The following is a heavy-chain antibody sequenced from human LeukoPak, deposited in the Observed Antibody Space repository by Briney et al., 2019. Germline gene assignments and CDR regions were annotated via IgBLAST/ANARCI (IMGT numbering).Heavy chain of an antibody. J-gene: IGHJ4*02. Sequence: PGGSLRLSCAASGFTVSSNYMSWVRQAPGKGLEWVSVIYSGGSTYYADSVKGRFTISRDDSKNTLYLQMNSLRAEDTAVYYCARETKVYDSSGFYWAYFDYWGQGTLVTVSS. V-gene: IGHV3-53*01. CDR1: GFTVSSNY. CDR3: ARETKVYDSSGFYWAYFDY. CDR2: IYSGGST. D-gene: IGHD3-22*01.